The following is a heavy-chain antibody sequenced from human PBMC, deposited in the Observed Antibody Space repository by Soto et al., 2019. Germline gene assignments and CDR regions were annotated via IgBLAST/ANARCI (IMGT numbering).Heavy chain of an antibody. J-gene: IGHJ4*02. CDR1: GFALRIFD. Sequence: PGESLRHSYAASGFALRIFDMDWVRQAPGKGLKWVSYINMDGGSTHYAETVKGRFTISRDNARNSLSLLMDSLRVEDTAVYYCVRDHSGLKDFDYWGQGP. V-gene: IGHV3-48*03. CDR2: INMDGGST. CDR3: VRDHSGLKDFDY. D-gene: IGHD3-10*01.